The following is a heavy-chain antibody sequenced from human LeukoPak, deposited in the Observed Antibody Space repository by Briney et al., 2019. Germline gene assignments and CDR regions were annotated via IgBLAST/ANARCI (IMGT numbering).Heavy chain of an antibody. CDR2: ST. D-gene: IGHD7-27*01. Sequence: PSETLSLTCTVSGGSISSYYWSWIRQPPGKGLEWIGYSTNYNPSLKSRVTISVDTSKNQFSLKLRSVTAADTAVYYCASEWGSDYWGQGTLVTVSS. CDR3: ASEWGSDY. V-gene: IGHV4-59*01. CDR1: GGSISSYY. J-gene: IGHJ4*02.